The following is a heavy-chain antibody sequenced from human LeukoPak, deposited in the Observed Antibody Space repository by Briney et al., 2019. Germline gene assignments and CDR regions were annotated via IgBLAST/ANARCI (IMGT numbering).Heavy chain of an antibody. J-gene: IGHJ1*01. CDR2: ILSSGDSM. V-gene: IGHV3-21*01. CDR1: GFTFNTYT. Sequence: AGSLSLTCVASGFTFNTYTRTWVRQTPRKGLECVASILSSGDSMYYADSVKGGFIVSRDNAKKRSHLQMNSRRAEETAVYYWPVNSGQDHVGGFWGEGILVTVSP. CDR3: PVNSGQDHVGGF. D-gene: IGHD6-19*01.